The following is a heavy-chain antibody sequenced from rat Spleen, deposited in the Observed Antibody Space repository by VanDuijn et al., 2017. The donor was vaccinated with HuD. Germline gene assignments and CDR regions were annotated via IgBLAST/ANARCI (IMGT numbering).Heavy chain of an antibody. CDR3: ARHSRLYYLDA. CDR1: GFTFSNYD. CDR2: ISPSSGSI. V-gene: IGHV5-25*01. J-gene: IGHJ4*01. D-gene: IGHD1-1*01. Sequence: EVQLVESGGGLVQPGRSLRLSCAASGFTFSNYDMAWVRQAPTKGLEVVASISPSSGSIYYREPVKGRFTIPRDNAKSTLYLQMDSLRSEDTATYYCARHSRLYYLDAWGQGASVTVSS.